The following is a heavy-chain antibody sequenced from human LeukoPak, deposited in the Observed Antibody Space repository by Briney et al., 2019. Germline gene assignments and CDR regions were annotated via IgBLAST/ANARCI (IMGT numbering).Heavy chain of an antibody. Sequence: GGSLRLSCAASGFTFDYYTMYWVRHGPEKGLEWVSLISMDGVNTFYADSVKGRFTISRDNNKNSLYLQMNGLRTDDTGLYYCVKGRRRGYAYGTLESWGQGTLVTVSS. D-gene: IGHD5-18*01. CDR3: VKGRRRGYAYGTLES. V-gene: IGHV3-43*01. J-gene: IGHJ4*02. CDR2: ISMDGVNT. CDR1: GFTFDYYT.